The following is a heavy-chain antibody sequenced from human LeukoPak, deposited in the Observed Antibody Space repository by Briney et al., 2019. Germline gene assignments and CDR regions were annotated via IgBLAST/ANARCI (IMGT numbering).Heavy chain of an antibody. J-gene: IGHJ5*02. CDR3: AKDMRGSSTSCELNWFDP. Sequence: GGSLSLSCAVSGFTFSSYAMSWVRQAPGKGLEWVSSISGTGGATYYADPVKGRFTISRDNAKNTLYVQMNSLRAEDTAIDYCAKDMRGSSTSCELNWFDPWGQGTLVTVSS. CDR1: GFTFSSYA. D-gene: IGHD2-2*01. CDR2: ISGTGGAT. V-gene: IGHV3-23*01.